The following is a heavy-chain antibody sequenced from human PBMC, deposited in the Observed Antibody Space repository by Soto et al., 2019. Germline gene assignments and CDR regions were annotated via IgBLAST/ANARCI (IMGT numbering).Heavy chain of an antibody. Sequence: GGSLRLSCAASGFTFSSYGMHWVRQAPGKGLEWVAVISYDGSNKYYADSVKGRFTISRDNSKNTLYLQMNSLRAEDTAVYYCAKEGSSSSGLDYWGQGT. CDR3: AKEGSSSSGLDY. CDR2: ISYDGSNK. V-gene: IGHV3-30*18. J-gene: IGHJ4*02. D-gene: IGHD6-6*01. CDR1: GFTFSSYG.